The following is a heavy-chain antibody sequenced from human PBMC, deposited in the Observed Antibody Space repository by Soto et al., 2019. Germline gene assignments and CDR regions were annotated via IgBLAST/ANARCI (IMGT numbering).Heavy chain of an antibody. CDR1: CGSIDGPY. V-gene: IGHV4-59*11. Sequence: PPETLSLACTVSCGSIDGPYWGWIRPPHEKGLEWIGSAFYSGSSTSHPSLKSRVPIPAATSQTQLSLKVRSETAAHTSCYYCVRVLERWQYFDVCYYSDSWGQGTLVTVSS. CDR3: VRVLERWQYFDVCYYSDS. CDR2: AFYSGSS. J-gene: IGHJ4*02. D-gene: IGHD3-9*01.